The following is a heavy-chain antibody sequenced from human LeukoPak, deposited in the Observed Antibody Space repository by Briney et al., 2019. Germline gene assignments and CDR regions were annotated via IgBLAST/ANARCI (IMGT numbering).Heavy chain of an antibody. V-gene: IGHV4-39*07. Sequence: PSETLSLTCTVSGGSISSSSYYWGWIRQPPGKGLEWIGSIYYSGSTYYNPSLKSRVTISVDTSKNQFSLKLSSATAADTAVYYCARDLRAYCGGDCYPWFDPWGQGTLVTVS. CDR2: IYYSGST. CDR3: ARDLRAYCGGDCYPWFDP. CDR1: GGSISSSSYY. D-gene: IGHD2-21*02. J-gene: IGHJ5*02.